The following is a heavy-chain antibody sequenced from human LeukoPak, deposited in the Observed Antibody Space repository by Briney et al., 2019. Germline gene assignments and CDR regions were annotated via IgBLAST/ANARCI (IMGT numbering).Heavy chain of an antibody. D-gene: IGHD2-2*01. CDR3: AKDHCSSTSCGPTYYYYYYMDV. Sequence: PGGSLRLSCAASGFTFSSYAMSWVRQAPGKGLEWVSAISGSGGSTYYADSVKGRFTISRDNSKNTLYLQMNSLRAEDTAVYYCAKDHCSSTSCGPTYYYYYYMDVWGKGTTVTVSS. V-gene: IGHV3-23*01. CDR2: ISGSGGST. CDR1: GFTFSSYA. J-gene: IGHJ6*03.